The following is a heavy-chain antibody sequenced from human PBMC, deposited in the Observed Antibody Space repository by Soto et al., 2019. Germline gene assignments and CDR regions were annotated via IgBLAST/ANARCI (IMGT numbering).Heavy chain of an antibody. D-gene: IGHD5-12*01. V-gene: IGHV3-30*18. J-gene: IGHJ6*02. CDR3: AKGGGYDNYYYYGMDV. CDR1: GFTFSNYG. Sequence: VGSLRLSCAVSGFTFSNYGMHWVRPAPGKGLEWVAVISYDGSNKYYVDSVKGRFTISRDNSKNTLYLQMNSLRAEDTAVYYCAKGGGYDNYYYYGMDVWGQGTTVTVSS. CDR2: ISYDGSNK.